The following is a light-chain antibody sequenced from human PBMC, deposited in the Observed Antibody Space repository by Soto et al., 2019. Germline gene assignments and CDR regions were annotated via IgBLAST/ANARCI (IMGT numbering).Light chain of an antibody. V-gene: IGLV2-11*01. CDR3: SSYSSNNILSYV. CDR2: DVS. Sequence: QSVLTQPRSVSGSPGQSGTISFTGTGSDVGGYNYVSWYQQHPGKAPKLMIYDVSKRPSGVPDRFSGSKSGNTASLTISGLQAEDEADYYCSSYSSNNILSYVFGTGTKVTVL. J-gene: IGLJ1*01. CDR1: GSDVGGYNY.